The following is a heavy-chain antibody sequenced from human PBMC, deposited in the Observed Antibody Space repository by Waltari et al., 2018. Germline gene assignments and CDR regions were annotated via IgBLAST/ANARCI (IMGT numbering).Heavy chain of an antibody. CDR2: ISSSSGSI. CDR3: ARAREMGDY. D-gene: IGHD1-26*01. V-gene: IGHV3-48*02. CDR1: GFTFSRHG. J-gene: IGHJ4*02. Sequence: EVQLVESGGGLVHPGGSLRLSCAASGFTFSRHGMNWVRQAPGKGLEWLSYISSSSGSIYYADSVKGRFTSSRDNAKNSLYRQMNSLRDEDTAVYYCARAREMGDYWGQGTLVNVSS.